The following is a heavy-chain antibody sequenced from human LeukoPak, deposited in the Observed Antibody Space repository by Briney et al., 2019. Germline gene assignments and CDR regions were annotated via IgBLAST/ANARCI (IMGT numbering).Heavy chain of an antibody. J-gene: IGHJ4*01. D-gene: IGHD6-19*01. CDR3: ARVSDISVAAYFDY. CDR2: INWNGGST. Sequence: GGSLRLSCATSGFIFSNYAVNWVRQAPGKGLEWVSTINWNGGSTGYADSVKGRFTISRDNAKNSLYLQMNSLRAEDTALYYCARVSDISVAAYFDYWGQGTLVTVSS. CDR1: GFIFSNYA. V-gene: IGHV3-20*04.